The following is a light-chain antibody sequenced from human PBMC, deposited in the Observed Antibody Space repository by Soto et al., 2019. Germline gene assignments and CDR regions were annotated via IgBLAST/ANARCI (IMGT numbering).Light chain of an antibody. J-gene: IGKJ1*01. CDR1: QSISTS. V-gene: IGKV1-39*01. CDR2: GAS. CDR3: QESYSFLWGT. Sequence: DIQITQSPSSLSASVGDRVTITCRTSQSISTSLNWYQQKAGKAPKLLIYGASTLQSGVPLRFSGSGSGTDFTLTISSLQREDFATYYCQESYSFLWGTCGQGTKVDIK.